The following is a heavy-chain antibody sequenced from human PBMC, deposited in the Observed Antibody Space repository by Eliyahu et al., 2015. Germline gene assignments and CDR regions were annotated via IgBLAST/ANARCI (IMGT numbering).Heavy chain of an antibody. J-gene: IGHJ5*02. CDR1: GYTFSGSY. CDR3: ARERSECSGGTCHRRTFDP. Sequence: QVQLVQSGAEVKNPGASVKISCKASGYTFSGSYXPWARQAPGQGLEWMGWINPNSGGTHYAQNFQGRVTMTRDTSINTAYMELNRLRSDDTAVYYCARERSECSGGTCHRRTFDPWGQGTLVTVSS. V-gene: IGHV1-2*02. CDR2: INPNSGGT. D-gene: IGHD2-15*01.